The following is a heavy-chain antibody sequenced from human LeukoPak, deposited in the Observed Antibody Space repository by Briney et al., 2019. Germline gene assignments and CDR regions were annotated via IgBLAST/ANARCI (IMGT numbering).Heavy chain of an antibody. CDR2: IDPNSGGT. D-gene: IGHD1-26*01. Sequence: VASVKVSCKTSGYTFTGYYMHWVRQAPGQVLEWRGGIDPNSGGTNYAQRFQGGVTMTRDTSISTVYMELSSLRSDDTAVYYCAKDLGSGSYQPSDYWGQGTLVTVSS. CDR1: GYTFTGYY. J-gene: IGHJ4*02. CDR3: AKDLGSGSYQPSDY. V-gene: IGHV1-2*02.